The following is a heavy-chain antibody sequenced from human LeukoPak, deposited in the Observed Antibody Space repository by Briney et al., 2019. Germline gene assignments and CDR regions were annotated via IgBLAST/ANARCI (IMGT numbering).Heavy chain of an antibody. J-gene: IGHJ4*02. D-gene: IGHD3-10*01. V-gene: IGHV3-33*01. CDR1: GFTFSSYA. CDR2: VWHDGSNK. Sequence: GGSLRLSCTAPGFTFSSYAIHWIRQAPGKGLEWVALVWHDGSNKYYADSVKGRFTISRDNSKNTVYLQMNSLRAEDTAVYYCARELFGSGSYPDYWGQGTLVTVSS. CDR3: ARELFGSGSYPDY.